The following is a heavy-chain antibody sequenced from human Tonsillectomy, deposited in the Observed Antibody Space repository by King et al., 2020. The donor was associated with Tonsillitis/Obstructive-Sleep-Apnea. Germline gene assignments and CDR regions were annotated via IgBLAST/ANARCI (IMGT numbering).Heavy chain of an antibody. CDR2: IRSKVYGGTT. D-gene: IGHD3-3*01. CDR1: GFTFGDYA. V-gene: IGHV3-49*04. Sequence: VQLVQSGGGLVQPGRSLRLSCTASGFTFGDYAMNWVRQAPGKGLERVGFIRSKVYGGTTEYAASVKGRFTISRDDSKSIAYLQMNSLTTEDTAVYYCTRDSYYDFWSGYSYYFDYWGQGTLVTVSS. J-gene: IGHJ4*02. CDR3: TRDSYYDFWSGYSYYFDY.